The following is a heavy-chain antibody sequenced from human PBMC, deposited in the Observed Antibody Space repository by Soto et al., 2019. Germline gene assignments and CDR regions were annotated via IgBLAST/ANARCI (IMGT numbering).Heavy chain of an antibody. CDR3: AKAQEQPPERYYYSYFGMDV. Sequence: GGSLRLSCAASGFTFNSYSMNWVRQAPGKGLEWVSYISSSSSTIYYADSVKGRFAISRDNAKSSLFLQMNSLRDEDTAVYYCAKAQEQPPERYYYSYFGMDVWGQGATVTVSS. J-gene: IGHJ6*02. CDR2: ISSSSSTI. D-gene: IGHD6-13*01. CDR1: GFTFNSYS. V-gene: IGHV3-48*02.